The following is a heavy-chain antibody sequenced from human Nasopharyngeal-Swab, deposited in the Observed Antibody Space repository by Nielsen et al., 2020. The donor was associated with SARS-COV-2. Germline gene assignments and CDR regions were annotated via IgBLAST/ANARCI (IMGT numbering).Heavy chain of an antibody. CDR1: GYTFTSYA. V-gene: IGHV1-3*01. Sequence: ASVKVSCKASGYTFTSYAMHWVRQAPGQRLEWMGWINAGNGNTKYSQKFQGRVTITRDTSASTAYMELSTLGSEDTAVYYCARGYCSSTSCYTLVDPWGQGTLVTVSS. CDR3: ARGYCSSTSCYTLVDP. CDR2: INAGNGNT. J-gene: IGHJ5*02. D-gene: IGHD2-2*02.